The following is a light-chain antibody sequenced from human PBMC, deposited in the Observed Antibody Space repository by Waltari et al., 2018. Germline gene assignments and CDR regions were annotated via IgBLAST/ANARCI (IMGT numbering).Light chain of an antibody. CDR2: GAS. CDR1: QSIVTF. Sequence: IVLTQSPGTLSLSPGEGATLSCRASQSIVTFLAWYRQKPGQAPRLLIYGASRRATGIPHRFRGSGSGTDFTLTINRLEPEDFAVYYCQQYGSSPGTFGQGTKVEIK. CDR3: QQYGSSPGT. V-gene: IGKV3-20*01. J-gene: IGKJ1*01.